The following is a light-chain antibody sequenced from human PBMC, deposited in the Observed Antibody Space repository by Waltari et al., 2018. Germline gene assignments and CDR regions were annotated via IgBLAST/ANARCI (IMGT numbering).Light chain of an antibody. CDR1: SIDVGGYNY. J-gene: IGLJ3*02. CDR3: SSYTSSSTLV. V-gene: IGLV2-14*01. Sequence: ALTQPASVSGSPGHSITISCTGTSIDVGGYNYVSSYQQHSGKAPKLMIYEVSNRPSGVSNRFSGSKSGNTASLTISGLQAEDEADYYCSSYTSSSTLVFGGGTKLTVL. CDR2: EVS.